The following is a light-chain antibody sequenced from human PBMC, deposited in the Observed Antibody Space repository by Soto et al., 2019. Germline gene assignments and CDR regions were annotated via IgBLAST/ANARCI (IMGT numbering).Light chain of an antibody. Sequence: DIQMTQSPSTLSASVGDRVTITCRASQRISSWLAWYQQKPGKAPKLLIYKASSLESGVPSRFSGSGSGTEFTLTISSLQPDDFATYYCQQYWTFGQGTKVEVK. J-gene: IGKJ1*01. CDR1: QRISSW. CDR3: QQYWT. CDR2: KAS. V-gene: IGKV1-5*03.